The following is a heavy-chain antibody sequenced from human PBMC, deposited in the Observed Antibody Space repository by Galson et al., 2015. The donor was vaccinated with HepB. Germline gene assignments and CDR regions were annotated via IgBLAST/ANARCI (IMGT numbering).Heavy chain of an antibody. V-gene: IGHV3-21*01. J-gene: IGHJ5*02. CDR1: GFTFSSYS. CDR3: GTMVRGEDWFDP. D-gene: IGHD3-10*01. CDR2: ISSSSSYI. Sequence: SLRLSCAASGFTFSSYSMNWVRQAPGKGLEWVSSISSSSSYIYYADSVKGRFTISRDNAKNSLYLQMNSLRAEDTAVYYCGTMVRGEDWFDPWGQGTLVTVSS.